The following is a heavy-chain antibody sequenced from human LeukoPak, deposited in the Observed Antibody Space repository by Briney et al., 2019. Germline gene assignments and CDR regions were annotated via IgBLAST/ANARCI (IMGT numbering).Heavy chain of an antibody. CDR1: GGSISSGGYY. J-gene: IGHJ4*02. Sequence: SETLSLTCTVSGGSISSGGYYWSWIRQHPGKGLEWIGYIYYSGSTYYNPSLKSRVTISVDTSKNQFSLKLSSVTAADTAVYYCARGSRIAAPNYWGQGTLVTVSS. V-gene: IGHV4-31*03. CDR3: ARGSRIAAPNY. D-gene: IGHD6-6*01. CDR2: IYYSGST.